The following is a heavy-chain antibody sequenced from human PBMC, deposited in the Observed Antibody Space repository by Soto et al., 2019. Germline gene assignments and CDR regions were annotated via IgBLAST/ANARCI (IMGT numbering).Heavy chain of an antibody. J-gene: IGHJ6*03. CDR2: FDPEDGET. Sequence: SVKVSCNVSGYTLTELSMHWVRQAPGKGLEWMGGFDPEDGETIYAQKFQGRVTMTEDTSTDTAYMELSSLRSEDTAVYYCATAIVYDFWSGYYYMDVWGKGTTVTVSS. V-gene: IGHV1-24*01. D-gene: IGHD3-3*01. CDR1: GYTLTELS. CDR3: ATAIVYDFWSGYYYMDV.